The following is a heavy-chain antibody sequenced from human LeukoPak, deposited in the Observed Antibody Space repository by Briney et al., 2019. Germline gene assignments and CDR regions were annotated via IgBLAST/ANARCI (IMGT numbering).Heavy chain of an antibody. Sequence: GGSLRLSCAASGFTFSSSWMSWVRQAPGKGLEWVAHIKQDGSEKYYVDSVKGRFTISRDIAKNSLYLQMDSLRAEDTAIYYCASGSLWSPNWFDPWGQGTLVTVSS. V-gene: IGHV3-7*01. CDR1: GFTFSSSW. CDR2: IKQDGSEK. D-gene: IGHD3-10*01. J-gene: IGHJ5*02. CDR3: ASGSLWSPNWFDP.